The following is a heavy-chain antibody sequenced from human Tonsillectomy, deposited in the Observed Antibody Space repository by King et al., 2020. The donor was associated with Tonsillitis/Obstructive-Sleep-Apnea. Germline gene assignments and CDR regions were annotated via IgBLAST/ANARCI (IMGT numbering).Heavy chain of an antibody. Sequence: VQLVESGAEVKAPGESLKISCQGSGYRFTSYWIGWVRQVPGKGLEWMGIIYPGDSDTRYSPSFQGQVTISADKSISTAYLQWNSLKTSDTAMYYCARLSDFVVVVAAPYAVDSWGQGTMVAVSS. CDR1: GYRFTSYW. J-gene: IGHJ3*02. CDR2: IYPGDSDT. CDR3: ARLSDFVVVVAAPYAVDS. D-gene: IGHD2-15*01. V-gene: IGHV5-51*01.